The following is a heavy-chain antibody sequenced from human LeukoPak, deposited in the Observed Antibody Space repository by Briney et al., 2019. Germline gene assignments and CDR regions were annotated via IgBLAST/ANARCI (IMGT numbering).Heavy chain of an antibody. Sequence: PWRSLRLSCAASGFIFSSYGMHWVRQARGEGLEWVATIWYDGGNKYYADSVKGRFTISRDNSKNTLYLQMSSLRAEDTAEYCCARAAGAGSDAFAFWGQGTMVSVSS. CDR3: ARAAGAGSDAFAF. CDR1: GFIFSSYG. CDR2: IWYDGGNK. D-gene: IGHD6-13*01. V-gene: IGHV3-33*01. J-gene: IGHJ3*01.